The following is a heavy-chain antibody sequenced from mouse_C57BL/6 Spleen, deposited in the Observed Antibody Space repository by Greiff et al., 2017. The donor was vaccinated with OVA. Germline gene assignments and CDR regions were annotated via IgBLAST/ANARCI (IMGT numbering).Heavy chain of an antibody. Sequence: VQLQQSGPELVKPGASVKISCKASGYAFSSSWMNWVKQRPGKGLEWIGRIYPGDGDTNYNGKFKGKATLTADKSSSTAYMQLSSLTSEDSAVYFCANHYYYGSSPWFAYWGQGTLVTVSA. CDR2: IYPGDGDT. CDR1: GYAFSSSW. V-gene: IGHV1-82*01. J-gene: IGHJ3*01. CDR3: ANHYYYGSSPWFAY. D-gene: IGHD1-1*01.